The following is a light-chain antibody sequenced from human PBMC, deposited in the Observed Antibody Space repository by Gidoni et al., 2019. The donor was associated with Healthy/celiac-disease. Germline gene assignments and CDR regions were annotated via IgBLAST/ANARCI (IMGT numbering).Light chain of an antibody. CDR1: SSAVGGYNY. J-gene: IGLJ3*02. CDR3: SSYTSSSTWV. Sequence: QSALTHPASVSGSPGPSITISCTGTSSAVGGYNYVSWYHQHPGKAPKLMIYEVSNRPSGVSNRFSCTKSGNTASLTISGLQAEDEADYYCSSYTSSSTWVFGGGTKLTVL. V-gene: IGLV2-14*01. CDR2: EVS.